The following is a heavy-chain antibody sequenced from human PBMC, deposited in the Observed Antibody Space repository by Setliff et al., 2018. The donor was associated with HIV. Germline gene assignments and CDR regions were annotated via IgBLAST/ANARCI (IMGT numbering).Heavy chain of an antibody. CDR3: ATLTYCSGDCYSTGASDI. Sequence: GASVKVSCKPSGGTFSSYTISWVRQAPGQGLEWMGGIIPIFGTPNYSQRFQGRVTITADESTSTAYMELSSLRSEDTAVYYCATLTYCSGDCYSTGASDIWGQGTMVTVSS. J-gene: IGHJ3*02. D-gene: IGHD2-21*01. CDR1: GGTFSSYT. V-gene: IGHV1-69*13. CDR2: IIPIFGTP.